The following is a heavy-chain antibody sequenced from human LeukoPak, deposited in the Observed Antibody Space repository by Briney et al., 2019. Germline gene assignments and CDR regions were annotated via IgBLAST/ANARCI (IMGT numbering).Heavy chain of an antibody. CDR2: ISPSGGST. V-gene: IGHV1-46*01. J-gene: IGHJ3*02. CDR1: GYTFTSYY. Sequence: GASVKVSCKASGYTFTSYYMHWVRQAPGQGLEWMGIISPSGGSTSYAQKFQGRVTMTRDTSTSAVYMELSSLRSEDTAVYYCARDRGYQLPRDAFDIWGQGTMVTVSS. D-gene: IGHD2-2*01. CDR3: ARDRGYQLPRDAFDI.